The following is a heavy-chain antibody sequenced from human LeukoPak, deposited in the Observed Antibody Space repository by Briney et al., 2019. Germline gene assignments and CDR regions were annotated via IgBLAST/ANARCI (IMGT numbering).Heavy chain of an antibody. CDR1: GGSISSGGYS. CDR3: ARTNDYGDYGPLGY. Sequence: NTSETLSLTCTVSGGSISSGGYSGSWIRQHPGKGLEWIGYIYYSGSTYYNPSLKSRVTISVDTSKNQFSLKLSSVTAADTAVYYCARTNDYGDYGPLGYWGQGTLVTASS. CDR2: IYYSGST. J-gene: IGHJ4*02. D-gene: IGHD4-17*01. V-gene: IGHV4-31*03.